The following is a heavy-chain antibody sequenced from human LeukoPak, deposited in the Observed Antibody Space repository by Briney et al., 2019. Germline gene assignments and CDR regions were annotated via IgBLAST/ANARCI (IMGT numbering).Heavy chain of an antibody. V-gene: IGHV1-18*01. CDR1: GYTFTSYG. CDR2: ISAYNGNT. Sequence: ASVKVSCKASGYTFTSYGISWVRQAPGQGLEWMGWISAYNGNTNYAQKLQGRVTMTTDTSTSTAYMELRSLRSDDTAVYYCARERPSNDSSGLTLFDYWGQGTLVTVSS. D-gene: IGHD3-22*01. CDR3: ARERPSNDSSGLTLFDY. J-gene: IGHJ4*02.